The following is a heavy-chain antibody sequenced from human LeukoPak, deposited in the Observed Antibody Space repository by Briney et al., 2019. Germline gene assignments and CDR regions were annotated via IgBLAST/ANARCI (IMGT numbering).Heavy chain of an antibody. V-gene: IGHV4-4*02. J-gene: IGHJ4*02. CDR2: IYHSGST. D-gene: IGHD3-22*01. CDR1: GGSISSSNW. CDR3: ARGQNYYDSSGYYYYFDY. Sequence: PSGTLSLTCAVSGGSISSSNWWSWVRQPPGKGLEWIGEIYHSGSTNYNPSLKSRVTISVDTSKNQFSLKLSSVTAADTAVYYCARGQNYYDSSGYYYYFDYWGQGTLVTVSS.